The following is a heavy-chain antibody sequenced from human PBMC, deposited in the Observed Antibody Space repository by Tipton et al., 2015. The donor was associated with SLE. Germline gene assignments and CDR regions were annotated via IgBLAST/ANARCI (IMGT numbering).Heavy chain of an antibody. V-gene: IGHV3-7*01. Sequence: GSLRLSCAASGFTLSSYWMSWVRQAPGKGLEWVANIKKDGSEKYYVDSVKGRFIISRDNAKNSLSLQMNSLRAEDTAVYYCARMTTRSSFDYWGQGTLVTVSS. CDR3: ARMTTRSSFDY. D-gene: IGHD4-11*01. CDR2: IKKDGSEK. CDR1: GFTLSSYW. J-gene: IGHJ4*02.